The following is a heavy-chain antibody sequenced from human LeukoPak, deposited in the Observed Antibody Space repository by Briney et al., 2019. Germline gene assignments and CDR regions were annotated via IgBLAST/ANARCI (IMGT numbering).Heavy chain of an antibody. CDR2: ISSSSSYI. Sequence: GGSLRLSCAASGFTFSSYAMSWVRQAPGKGLEWVSSISSSSSYIYYADSVKGRSTISRDNAKNSLYLQMNSLRAEDTALYYCAKDYDSSPDAFDIWGQGTMVTVSS. CDR3: AKDYDSSPDAFDI. D-gene: IGHD3-22*01. V-gene: IGHV3-21*04. CDR1: GFTFSSYA. J-gene: IGHJ3*02.